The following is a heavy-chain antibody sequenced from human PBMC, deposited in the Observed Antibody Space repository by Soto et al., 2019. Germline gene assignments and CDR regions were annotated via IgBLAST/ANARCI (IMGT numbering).Heavy chain of an antibody. V-gene: IGHV3-23*01. J-gene: IGHJ6*02. CDR2: LSGRGGSI. D-gene: IGHD3-10*01. CDR3: AKGGDMVREGMDV. Sequence: GGSLRLSSAASGFTFSRYAMSWVRQAPGKGLEWVSGLSGRGGSIYHADSVKGRFTISRDNSKDTLFLQMNSLRAEDTAVYYWAKGGDMVREGMDVWGQGTTVTVSS. CDR1: GFTFSRYA.